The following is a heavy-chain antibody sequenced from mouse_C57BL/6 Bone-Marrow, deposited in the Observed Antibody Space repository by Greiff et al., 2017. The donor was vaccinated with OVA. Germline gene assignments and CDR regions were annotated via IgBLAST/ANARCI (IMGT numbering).Heavy chain of an antibody. CDR1: GYTFTSYW. D-gene: IGHD1-1*01. Sequence: VQLQQPGAELVKPGASVKMSCKASGYTFTSYWITWVKQRPGQGLEWIGDIYPGSGSTNYNEKFKSKATLTVDTSSSTAYMQLSSLTSEDSAVYYCARSIFHYDGSSYDLYFDVWGTGTTVTVSS. CDR3: ARSIFHYDGSSYDLYFDV. V-gene: IGHV1-55*01. CDR2: IYPGSGST. J-gene: IGHJ1*03.